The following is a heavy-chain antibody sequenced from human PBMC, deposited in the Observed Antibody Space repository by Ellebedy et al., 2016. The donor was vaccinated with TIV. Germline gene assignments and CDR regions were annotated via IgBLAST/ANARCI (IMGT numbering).Heavy chain of an antibody. Sequence: SVTVSCXASGDTFSSNAITWVRQAPGQGLEWMGRIIPILGITHYAQKFQGRVTLTADKSTSTVYMELRSLRSEDTAVYYCARDPDMVRGVMGWFDPWGQGTLVTVSS. CDR2: IIPILGIT. CDR3: ARDPDMVRGVMGWFDP. J-gene: IGHJ5*02. CDR1: GDTFSSNA. V-gene: IGHV1-69*04. D-gene: IGHD3-10*01.